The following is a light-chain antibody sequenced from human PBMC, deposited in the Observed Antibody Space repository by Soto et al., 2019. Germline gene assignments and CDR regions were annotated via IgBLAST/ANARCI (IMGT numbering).Light chain of an antibody. Sequence: EIVLTQSPGTLSLSPGERATVSCRASERLSSVYLAWYQQRPGQPPRLLIYGASNRATGIPDRFSGSGSGTDFTLIINRLEPEDVAIYYCQQYGGSPRITFGQGTRPEIK. J-gene: IGKJ5*01. V-gene: IGKV3-20*01. CDR1: ERLSSVY. CDR3: QQYGGSPRIT. CDR2: GAS.